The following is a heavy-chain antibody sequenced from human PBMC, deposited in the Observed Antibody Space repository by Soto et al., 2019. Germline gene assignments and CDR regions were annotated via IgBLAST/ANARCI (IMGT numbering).Heavy chain of an antibody. CDR2: IYPGDSDT. CDR1: GYSFTSYW. V-gene: IGHV5-51*01. D-gene: IGHD6-19*01. CDR3: ARPKYSSGWYNDAFDI. J-gene: IGHJ3*02. Sequence: GESLKISCKGSGYSFTSYWIGWVRQMPGKGLEWMGIIYPGDSDTRYSPSFQGQVTISADKSISTAYLQWSSLKASDTAMYYCARPKYSSGWYNDAFDIWGQGTMVTVS.